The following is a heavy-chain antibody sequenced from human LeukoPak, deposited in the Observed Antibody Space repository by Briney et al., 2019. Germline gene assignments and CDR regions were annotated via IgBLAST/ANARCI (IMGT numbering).Heavy chain of an antibody. CDR3: ARDRWWEPTDFSFDY. CDR1: GYNFISYA. V-gene: IGHV1-3*04. J-gene: IGHJ4*02. Sequence: ASVKVSCKASGYNFISYAMHWVRQAPGQRLEWMGWIHTDNGDTKYSHYFLGRVTITRDTSANTAYMELSSLRSEDTAVYYCARDRWWEPTDFSFDYWGQGTLVTVSS. D-gene: IGHD1-26*01. CDR2: IHTDNGDT.